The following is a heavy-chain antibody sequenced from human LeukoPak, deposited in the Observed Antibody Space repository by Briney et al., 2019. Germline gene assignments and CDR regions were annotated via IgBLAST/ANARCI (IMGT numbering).Heavy chain of an antibody. Sequence: PGRSLRLSCAASGFTFSSYGMHWVRQAPRKGLEWVAVIWYDGSNKYYADSAKGRFTISRDNSKNTLYLQMNSLRAEDTAVYYCAAHHGELGYFDYWGQGTLVTVSS. CDR2: IWYDGSNK. CDR3: AAHHGELGYFDY. CDR1: GFTFSSYG. J-gene: IGHJ4*02. D-gene: IGHD1-26*01. V-gene: IGHV3-33*01.